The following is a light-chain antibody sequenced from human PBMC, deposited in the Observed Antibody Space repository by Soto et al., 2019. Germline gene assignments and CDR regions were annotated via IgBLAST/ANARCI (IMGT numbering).Light chain of an antibody. CDR3: TSYAGSYTYV. V-gene: IGLV2-8*01. Sequence: SALTQPPSASGSPGQSVTISCTGTSSDVGDYNYVSWYRQHPGKAPKLMIYEVNKRPSGVPDRFSGSKSGNTASLTVSGLQAEDEADYYCTSYAGSYTYVFGTGTKVTVL. J-gene: IGLJ1*01. CDR1: SSDVGDYNY. CDR2: EVN.